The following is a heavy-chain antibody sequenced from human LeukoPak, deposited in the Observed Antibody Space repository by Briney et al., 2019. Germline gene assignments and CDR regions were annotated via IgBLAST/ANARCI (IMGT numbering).Heavy chain of an antibody. CDR2: ISGSGGST. CDR1: GFTFSSYA. J-gene: IGHJ6*03. V-gene: IGHV3-23*01. Sequence: PGGSLRLSCAASGFTFSSYAMSWVRQAPGKGLEWVSAISGSGGSTYYADSVKGRFTISRDNSKNTLYLQMNSLRAEDTAVYYCAKRSGSPGYYYYYMDVWGKGITVTVSS. CDR3: AKRSGSPGYYYYYMDV. D-gene: IGHD1-26*01.